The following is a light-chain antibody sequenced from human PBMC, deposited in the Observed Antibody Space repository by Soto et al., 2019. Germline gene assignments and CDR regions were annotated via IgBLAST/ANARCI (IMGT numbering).Light chain of an antibody. J-gene: IGKJ3*01. Sequence: EIVLTQSPGTLSLSPGERATLSCRASQSVSSSYLAWYQQKPGKAPRLLIYGASSRAAGIPDRFSGGGSGTDFTLTISRLEPEDFAVYYCQQYGSSPFTFGPGTKVDFK. CDR1: QSVSSSY. V-gene: IGKV3-20*01. CDR3: QQYGSSPFT. CDR2: GAS.